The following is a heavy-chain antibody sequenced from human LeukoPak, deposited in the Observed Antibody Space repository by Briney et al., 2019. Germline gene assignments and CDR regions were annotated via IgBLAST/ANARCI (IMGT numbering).Heavy chain of an antibody. V-gene: IGHV3-53*01. J-gene: IGHJ3*02. CDR1: VFTVSSNY. Sequence: GGSLRLSCAASVFTVSSNYMNGVREAPGKGREGGSVIYSGGSTYYADSVKGRFTISRDNSKNTLYLQMNSLRAEDTAVYYCASSVGYSYGYMGAFDIWGQGTMVTVSS. CDR2: IYSGGST. CDR3: ASSVGYSYGYMGAFDI. D-gene: IGHD5-18*01.